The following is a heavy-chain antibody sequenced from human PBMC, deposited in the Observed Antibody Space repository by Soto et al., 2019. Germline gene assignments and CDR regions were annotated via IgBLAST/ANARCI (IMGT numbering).Heavy chain of an antibody. V-gene: IGHV3-23*01. Sequence: EVKLLESGGGLAQPAGSLRLSCVGSGFTFDSYAISWVRQAPGERLQWIAAISGSADGTDYAHSVRGRFTISRDNAKKTVHLQMDSLRVEDTAVYFCAKDTVGGYSFWSGYYSDGLDVWGQGTLVTVS. J-gene: IGHJ3*01. CDR3: AKDTVGGYSFWSGYYSDGLDV. CDR1: GFTFDSYA. D-gene: IGHD3-3*01. CDR2: ISGSADGT.